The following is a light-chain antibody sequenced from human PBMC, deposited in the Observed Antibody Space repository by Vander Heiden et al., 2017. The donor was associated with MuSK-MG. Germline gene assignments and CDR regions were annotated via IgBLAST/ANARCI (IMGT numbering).Light chain of an antibody. V-gene: IGLV1-40*01. CDR3: QSYDTSLSSVV. Sequence: QSVLTQPPSVSGAPGQTVPISCTGSSPNIRADSGVHWYQQLAGTAPKVLIFGDNKRPSGVPDRFSASRSGTSASLAITGLQAEDEADYYCQSYDTSLSSVVFGTGTKVTAL. CDR1: SPNIRADSG. J-gene: IGLJ1*01. CDR2: GDN.